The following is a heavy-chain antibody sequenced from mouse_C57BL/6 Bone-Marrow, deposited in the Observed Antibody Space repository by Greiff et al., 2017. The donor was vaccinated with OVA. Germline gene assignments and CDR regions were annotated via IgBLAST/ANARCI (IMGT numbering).Heavy chain of an antibody. D-gene: IGHD2-3*01. CDR1: GFTFSSYG. CDR2: ISSGGSYT. J-gene: IGHJ2*01. V-gene: IGHV5-6*01. CDR3: ARSPKRWLLRVDY. Sequence: VQLKESGGDLLKPGGSLKLSCAASGFTFSSYGMSWVRQTPDKRLEWVATISSGGSYTYYPDSVKGRFTISRDNAKNTLYLQMSSLKSEDTAMYYCARSPKRWLLRVDYWGQGTTLTVSS.